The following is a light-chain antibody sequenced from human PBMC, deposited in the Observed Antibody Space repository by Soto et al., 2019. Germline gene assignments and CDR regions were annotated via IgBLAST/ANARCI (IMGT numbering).Light chain of an antibody. V-gene: IGKV1-5*03. J-gene: IGKJ1*01. Sequence: DIQMTQSPSTLSGSVGDRVTITCRASQTISSWLAWYQQKPGKAPKLLIYKASTLKSGVPSRFSGSGSGTEFTLTISSLQPDDFANYYCQHYSSYSEAFGQGTKVDIK. CDR2: KAS. CDR1: QTISSW. CDR3: QHYSSYSEA.